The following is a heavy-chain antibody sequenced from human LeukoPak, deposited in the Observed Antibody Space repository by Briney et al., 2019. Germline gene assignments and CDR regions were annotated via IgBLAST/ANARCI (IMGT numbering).Heavy chain of an antibody. CDR1: GFTFSSYA. D-gene: IGHD2-15*01. CDR2: ISGSGGST. J-gene: IGHJ6*02. Sequence: AGGSLRLSCAASGFTFSSYAMSWVRQAPGKGLEWVSAISGSGGSTYYADSVKGRFTISRDNSKNTLYLQMNSLRAEDTAVYYCAKAPGYCSGGSCYYYYGMDVWGQGTTVTVSS. V-gene: IGHV3-23*01. CDR3: AKAPGYCSGGSCYYYYGMDV.